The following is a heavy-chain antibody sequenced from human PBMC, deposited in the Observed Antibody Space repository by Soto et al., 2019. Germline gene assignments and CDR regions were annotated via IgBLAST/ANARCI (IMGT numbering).Heavy chain of an antibody. J-gene: IGHJ4*02. CDR2: ISSSGSTI. V-gene: IGHV3-11*01. CDR1: GFTFSDYY. D-gene: IGHD5-18*01. CDR3: AREKVRIQLWLLAGESDY. Sequence: PGGSLRLSCAASGFTFSDYYMSWIRQAPGKGLEWVSYISSSGSTIYYADSVKGRFTISRDNAKNSLYLQMNSLRAEDTAVYYCAREKVRIQLWLLAGESDYWGQGTLVTVSS.